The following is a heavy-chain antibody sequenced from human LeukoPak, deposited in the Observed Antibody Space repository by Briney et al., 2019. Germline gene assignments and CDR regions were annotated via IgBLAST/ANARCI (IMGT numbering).Heavy chain of an antibody. J-gene: IGHJ4*02. CDR3: ARLTPDYSSRLLYYFDY. Sequence: GASVTVSCKASGYTFTTYGISWVRQAPGQGFEWMGWITTYNDNTKYAQKLQGRVTMTTDTSTSTPYMELRSLRSHDTDVYSFARLTPDYSSRLLYYFDYWGQGILVTVSS. CDR1: GYTFTTYG. CDR2: ITTYNDNT. D-gene: IGHD6-13*01. V-gene: IGHV1-18*01.